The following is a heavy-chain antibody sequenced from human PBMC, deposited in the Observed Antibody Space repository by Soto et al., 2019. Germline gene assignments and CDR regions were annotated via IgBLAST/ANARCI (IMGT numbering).Heavy chain of an antibody. CDR3: AKDNLPVVTPLGYGMDV. D-gene: IGHD2-21*02. CDR2: ISWDGGST. Sequence: GGSLRLSCAASGFTFDDYTMHWVRQAPGKGLEWVSLISWDGGSTYYADSVKGRFTISRDNSKNSLYLQMNSLRTEDTALYYCAKDNLPVVTPLGYGMDVWGQGTTVTVSS. J-gene: IGHJ6*02. V-gene: IGHV3-43*01. CDR1: GFTFDDYT.